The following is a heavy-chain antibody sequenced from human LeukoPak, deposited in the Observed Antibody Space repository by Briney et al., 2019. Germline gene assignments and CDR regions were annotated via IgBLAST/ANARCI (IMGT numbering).Heavy chain of an antibody. CDR3: ASTDYGSGSYGY. CDR1: GGSISSSSYY. D-gene: IGHD3-10*01. Sequence: PSETLSLTCTVSGGSISSSSYYWGWLRQPPGKGLEWIGYIYYSGSTNYNPSLKSRVTITVDTSKNQFSLKLSSVTAADTAVYYCASTDYGSGSYGYWGQGTLVTVSS. V-gene: IGHV4-61*05. CDR2: IYYSGST. J-gene: IGHJ4*02.